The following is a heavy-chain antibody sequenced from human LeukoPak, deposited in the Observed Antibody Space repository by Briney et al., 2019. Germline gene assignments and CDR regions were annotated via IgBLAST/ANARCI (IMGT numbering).Heavy chain of an antibody. V-gene: IGHV1-18*01. J-gene: IGHJ4*02. D-gene: IGHD3-22*01. CDR2: ISAYNGNT. CDR3: ARAHYYDSSGYPRDY. Sequence: ASVKVSCKASGYTFTCYGISWVRQAPGQGLEWMGWISAYNGNTNYAQKLQGRVTMTTDTSTSTAYMELRSLRSDDTAVYYCARAHYYDSSGYPRDYWGQGTLVTVSS. CDR1: GYTFTCYG.